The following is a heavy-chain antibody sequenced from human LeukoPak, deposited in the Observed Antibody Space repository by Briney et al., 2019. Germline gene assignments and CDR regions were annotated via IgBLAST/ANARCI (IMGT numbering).Heavy chain of an antibody. CDR1: GFTFSSYA. J-gene: IGHJ4*02. CDR2: ISGSGDST. D-gene: IGHD3-9*01. Sequence: GGSLRLSCAASGFTFSSYAMSWVRQAPGKGLEWVSAISGSGDSTYYADSVKGRFTISRDNSKNTLYLQMNNLRVEDTAMYYCAGGTGFIIKDWGQGTLVTVSS. CDR3: AGGTGFIIKD. V-gene: IGHV3-23*01.